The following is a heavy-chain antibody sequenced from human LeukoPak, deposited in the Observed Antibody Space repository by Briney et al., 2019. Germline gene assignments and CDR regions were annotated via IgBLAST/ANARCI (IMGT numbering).Heavy chain of an antibody. Sequence: ASVKVSCKASGGTFSSYAISWVRQAPGQGLEWMGGIIPIFGTANYAQKFQGRVTITADESTSTAYMELSSLRSEDTAVYYCARGVAEAETNYYYYMDVWGEGTTVTISS. CDR3: ARGVAEAETNYYYYMDV. J-gene: IGHJ6*03. D-gene: IGHD1-14*01. CDR2: IIPIFGTA. V-gene: IGHV1-69*13. CDR1: GGTFSSYA.